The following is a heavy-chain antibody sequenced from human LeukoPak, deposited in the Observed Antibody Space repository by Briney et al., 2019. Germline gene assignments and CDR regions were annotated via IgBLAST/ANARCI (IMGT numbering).Heavy chain of an antibody. CDR3: ARVLPPCTGGSCYSNAFDL. CDR1: GGTLTSYS. Sequence: GASVTVSCKASGGTLTSYSINWVRQAPGQGLEWVGRFNPILDVANYPQKFQARLTITADKSTGTAYMELSSLRSADTAVYYCARVLPPCTGGSCYSNAFDLWGQGTMVTVSS. V-gene: IGHV1-69*02. CDR2: FNPILDVA. D-gene: IGHD2-15*01. J-gene: IGHJ3*01.